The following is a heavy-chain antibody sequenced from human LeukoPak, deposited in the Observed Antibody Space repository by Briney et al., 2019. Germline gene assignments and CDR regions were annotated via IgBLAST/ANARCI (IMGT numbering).Heavy chain of an antibody. CDR1: GGSFSGYY. D-gene: IGHD6-13*01. V-gene: IGHV4-34*01. J-gene: IGHJ6*03. CDR2: INHSGST. CDR3: ARGYIAAAVPYYYYYMDV. Sequence: SETLSLTCAVYGGSFSGYYWSWIRQPPGKGLEWIGEINHSGSTDYNPSLKSRVTISVDTSKNQFSLKLSSVTAADTAVYYCARGYIAAAVPYYYYYMDVWGKGTTVTVSS.